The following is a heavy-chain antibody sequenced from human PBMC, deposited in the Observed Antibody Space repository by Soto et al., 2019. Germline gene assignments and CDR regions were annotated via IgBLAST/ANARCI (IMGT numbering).Heavy chain of an antibody. D-gene: IGHD4-17*01. Sequence: EVQLVESGGGLVQPGGSLTLSCAASGFTFSNYWMNWVRQAPGKGLEWVANIQEYGNGKNYVDSVKGRFTIFRDNAQNSLYLQMNSLRAEDTAVYYCARDGSTVTTNYHYAMDVWGQGTTVTVSS. CDR2: IQEYGNGK. CDR3: ARDGSTVTTNYHYAMDV. J-gene: IGHJ6*02. V-gene: IGHV3-7*01. CDR1: GFTFSNYW.